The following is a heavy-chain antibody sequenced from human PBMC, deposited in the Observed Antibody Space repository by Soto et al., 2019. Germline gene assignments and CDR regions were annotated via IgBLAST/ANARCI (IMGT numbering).Heavy chain of an antibody. V-gene: IGHV1-18*01. CDR2: ISAHNGNT. J-gene: IGHJ4*02. D-gene: IGHD1-1*01. CDR3: ERGRYGDY. CDR1: GYGFTTYG. Sequence: QVHLVQSGAEVKKPGASVKVSCKGSGYGFTTYGITWVRQAPGQGLEWMAWISAHNGNTNYAQKLQGRVTGSRDTSTSTAYMELRSLRSDDTAVYYCERGRYGDYWGQGALVTVSS.